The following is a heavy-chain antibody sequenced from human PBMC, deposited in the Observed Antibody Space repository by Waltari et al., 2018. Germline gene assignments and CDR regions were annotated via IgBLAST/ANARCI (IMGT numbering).Heavy chain of an antibody. CDR1: GGSISSSSYY. CDR2: IYYSGST. V-gene: IGHV4-39*07. D-gene: IGHD5-18*01. CDR3: ARVGFRGYSYGSTFDY. J-gene: IGHJ4*02. Sequence: QLQLQESGPGLVKPSETLSLTCTVSGGSISSSSYYWGWIRQPPGKGLEWIGSIYYSGSTYYNPSLKRRVTISGDTSKNQFSLKLSSVTAADTAVYYCARVGFRGYSYGSTFDYWGQGTLVTVSS.